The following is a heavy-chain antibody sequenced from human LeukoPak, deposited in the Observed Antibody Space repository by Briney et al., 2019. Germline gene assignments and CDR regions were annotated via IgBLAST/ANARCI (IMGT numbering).Heavy chain of an antibody. CDR2: IIGSGHNT. Sequence: PGGSLRLSCAASGFTFSSYAMSWVRQAPGKGLEWVSGIIGSGHNTYNADSVRGRFTVSRDNSKNTLYPQMNSLRAEDTAVYYCAKGGRYGSGSYYPDYWGQGTLVTVSS. CDR1: GFTFSSYA. J-gene: IGHJ4*02. V-gene: IGHV3-23*01. CDR3: AKGGRYGSGSYYPDY. D-gene: IGHD3-10*01.